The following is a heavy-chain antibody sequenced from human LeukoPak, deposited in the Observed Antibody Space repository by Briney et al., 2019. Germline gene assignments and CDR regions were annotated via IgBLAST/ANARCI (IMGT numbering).Heavy chain of an antibody. Sequence: GGSLRPSCAASGFTFSSYNMNWVRQAPGKGLEWVSSTSRSSDYIYYADSVKGRFTISRDNAKNSLYLQMNSLRAEDTAVYYWAREELSYWGQGTLVTVSS. V-gene: IGHV3-21*01. CDR2: TSRSSDYI. CDR1: GFTFSSYN. D-gene: IGHD1-26*01. J-gene: IGHJ4*02. CDR3: AREELSY.